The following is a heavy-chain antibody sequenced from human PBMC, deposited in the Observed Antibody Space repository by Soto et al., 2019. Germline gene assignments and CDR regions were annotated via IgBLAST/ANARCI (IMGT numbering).Heavy chain of an antibody. J-gene: IGHJ6*02. CDR1: GFTFSSYS. V-gene: IGHV3-48*01. Sequence: EVQLVESGGGLVQPGGSLRLSCAASGFTFSSYSMNWVRQSPGKGLEWISYISSSSTTIYYADSVKGRFTISRDNAENSPHLQMNSLRVDDTAVYYCASRGGVVRGNYYGMDVWGQGTTVTVSS. D-gene: IGHD3-10*01. CDR2: ISSSSTTI. CDR3: ASRGGVVRGNYYGMDV.